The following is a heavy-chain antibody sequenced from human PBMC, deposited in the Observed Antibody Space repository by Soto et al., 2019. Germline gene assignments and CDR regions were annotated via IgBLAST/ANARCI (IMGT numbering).Heavy chain of an antibody. CDR1: GGSFSGYY. V-gene: IGHV4-34*01. D-gene: IGHD3-22*01. J-gene: IGHJ4*02. Sequence: SETLSLTCAVYGGSFSGYYWSWIRQPPGKGLEWIGEINHSGSTNYNPSLKSRVTISVDTSKNQFSLKLSSVTAADTAVYYCARGRRSRLLLPKPTRPWYFGYWGQLNLVT. CDR2: INHSGST. CDR3: ARGRRSRLLLPKPTRPWYFGY.